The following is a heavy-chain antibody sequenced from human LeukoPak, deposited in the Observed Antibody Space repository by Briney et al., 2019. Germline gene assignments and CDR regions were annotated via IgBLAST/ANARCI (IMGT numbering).Heavy chain of an antibody. CDR2: IRYDGSNK. V-gene: IGHV3-30*02. CDR3: AKDMYSSGWYGGYYYYYGMDV. J-gene: IGHJ6*02. D-gene: IGHD6-19*01. Sequence: GGSLRLSCAASGFTFSSYGMHWVRQAPGKGPEWVAFIRYDGSNKYYADSVKGRFTISRDNSKNTLYLQMNSLRAEDTAVYYCAKDMYSSGWYGGYYYYYGMDVWGQGTTVTVSS. CDR1: GFTFSSYG.